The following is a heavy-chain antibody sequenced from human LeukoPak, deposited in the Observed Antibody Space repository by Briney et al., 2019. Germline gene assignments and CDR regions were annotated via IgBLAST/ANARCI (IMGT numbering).Heavy chain of an antibody. J-gene: IGHJ4*02. CDR3: AKRILPDYYDSSGYYIDY. Sequence: GGSLRLSCAASGFTFSSYGMHWVRRAPGKGLEWVAFIRDDGSNKYYADSVKGRFTISRDNSKKKLYLQMNSLRAEDTAVYYCAKRILPDYYDSSGYYIDYWGQGTLVTVSS. CDR2: IRDDGSNK. CDR1: GFTFSSYG. V-gene: IGHV3-30*02. D-gene: IGHD3-22*01.